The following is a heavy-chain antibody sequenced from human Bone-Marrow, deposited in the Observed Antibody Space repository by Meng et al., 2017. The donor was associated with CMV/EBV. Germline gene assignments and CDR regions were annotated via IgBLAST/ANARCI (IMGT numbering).Heavy chain of an antibody. D-gene: IGHD5-18*01. CDR2: ISHGGGP. CDR1: GGSFSDFY. V-gene: IGHV4-34*01. Sequence: SETLSLTCAVYGGSFSDFYWTWIRQAPGKGLEWIGAISHGGGPNHNPSLAARVTMSVDTSKKQFSLQLKSLTAADTAVYYCARGMGYTDMPKLLKSRRPKDYYYGLDVWGQGTTVTVSS. CDR3: ARGMGYTDMPKLLKSRRPKDYYYGLDV. J-gene: IGHJ6*02.